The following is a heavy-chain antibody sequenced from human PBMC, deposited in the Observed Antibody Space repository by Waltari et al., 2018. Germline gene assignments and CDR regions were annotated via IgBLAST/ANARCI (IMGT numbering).Heavy chain of an antibody. D-gene: IGHD6-13*01. J-gene: IGHJ5*02. CDR1: GGSISSYY. V-gene: IGHV4-59*01. CDR3: ARDTSSSWYPNWFDP. CDR2: IYYSGST. Sequence: QVQLQESGPGLVKPSETLSLTCTVSGGSISSYYWSWIRQPPGKGLEWIGYIYYSGSTNYNPSLKSRVTISVDTSKNQFSLKLSSVTAADTAVYYCARDTSSSWYPNWFDPWGQGTLVTVSS.